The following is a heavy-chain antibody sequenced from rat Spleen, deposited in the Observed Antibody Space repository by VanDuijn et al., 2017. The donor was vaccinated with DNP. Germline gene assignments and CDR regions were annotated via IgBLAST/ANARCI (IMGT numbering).Heavy chain of an antibody. V-gene: IGHV5-29*01. Sequence: EVQLVESGGGLVQPGRSLKLSCAASGFTLSNYGMAWVRQAPTKGLEWVATISYDGSSTYYRDSVKGRFTISRDTAKSTLYLQMDSLRSEDTATYYCARQVWAFDYWGQGVVVTVSS. CDR1: GFTLSNYG. CDR3: ARQVWAFDY. D-gene: IGHD1-7*01. CDR2: ISYDGSST. J-gene: IGHJ2*01.